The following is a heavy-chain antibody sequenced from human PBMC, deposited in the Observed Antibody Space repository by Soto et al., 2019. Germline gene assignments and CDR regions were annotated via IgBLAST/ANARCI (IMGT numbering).Heavy chain of an antibody. D-gene: IGHD2-2*01. Sequence: QVQLVQSGAEVKKPESSVKVSCKTSGGTFVRHVISWVRQAPGQGPEWMGKINPLSGIPNYAQKFQDRVTFTADTDSSTAYMELSSLRSDDTAVYYCATPAFAATSCSTSHNFENWGQGTLVTVSS. CDR3: ATPAFAATSCSTSHNFEN. CDR2: INPLSGIP. J-gene: IGHJ4*02. V-gene: IGHV1-69*09. CDR1: GGTFVRHV.